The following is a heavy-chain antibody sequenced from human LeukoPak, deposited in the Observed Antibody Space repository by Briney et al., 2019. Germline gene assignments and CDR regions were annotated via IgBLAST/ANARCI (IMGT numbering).Heavy chain of an antibody. CDR2: VSSSSGYM. CDR1: GFTFSDNY. D-gene: IGHD3-22*01. V-gene: IGHV3-11*06. CDR3: ARDVGDTSRYYYFDF. J-gene: IGHJ4*02. Sequence: PGGSLRLSCAASGFTFSDNYMSWIRQAPGKGLEWVSSVSSSSGYMYYADSVKGRFTISRDNAKKSVYLQMSSLTAEDTAVYYCARDVGDTSRYYYFDFWGQGTLVTVSS.